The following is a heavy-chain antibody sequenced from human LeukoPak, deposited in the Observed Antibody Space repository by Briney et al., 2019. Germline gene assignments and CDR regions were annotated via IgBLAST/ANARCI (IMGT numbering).Heavy chain of an antibody. CDR1: GFTFSSYD. Sequence: GRSLRLSCAASGFTFSSYDMHWVRQAPGKGLEWVAFISYDGSNKYYTDSVKGRFTISRDNSKNTLYLQMDGLRAEDTTVYYCARSGDFYYYHYTMDVWGEGTTVTVSS. D-gene: IGHD4-17*01. CDR3: ARSGDFYYYHYTMDV. J-gene: IGHJ6*04. CDR2: ISYDGSNK. V-gene: IGHV3-30*19.